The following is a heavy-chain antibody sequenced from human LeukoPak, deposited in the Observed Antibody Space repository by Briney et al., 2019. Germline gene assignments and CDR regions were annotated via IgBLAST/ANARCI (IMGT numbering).Heavy chain of an antibody. CDR2: IYYTGTT. CDR1: GGSISSATFY. Sequence: SETLSLTCNVSGGSISSATFYWGWLRQPPGKGLEWIGSIYYTGTTYYSPSLKSRVTISVHTSKNQLSLKLNSVTAADTAVYYCARQQCNGGSCYSRAIWFDPWGQGTLVTVSS. V-gene: IGHV4-39*01. J-gene: IGHJ5*02. D-gene: IGHD2-15*01. CDR3: ARQQCNGGSCYSRAIWFDP.